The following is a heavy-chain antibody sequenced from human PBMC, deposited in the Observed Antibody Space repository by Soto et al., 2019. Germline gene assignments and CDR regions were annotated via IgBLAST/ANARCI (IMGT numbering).Heavy chain of an antibody. Sequence: GESLKISCKVSVYSFTSYWIGWVRQMPGKGLEWMGIIYPGDSDTRYSPSFQGQVTISADKSISTAYLQWSSLKASDTAMYYCARLNCSGGSCYYYYYGMDVWGQGTTVTVSS. CDR1: VYSFTSYW. CDR2: IYPGDSDT. J-gene: IGHJ6*02. CDR3: ARLNCSGGSCYYYYYGMDV. V-gene: IGHV5-51*01. D-gene: IGHD2-15*01.